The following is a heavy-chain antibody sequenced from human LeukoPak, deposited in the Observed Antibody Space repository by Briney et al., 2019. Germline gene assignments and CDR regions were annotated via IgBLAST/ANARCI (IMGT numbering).Heavy chain of an antibody. V-gene: IGHV3-74*01. CDR2: INSDGSST. CDR3: TRKGVFGDYSAY. D-gene: IGHD3-10*01. CDR1: GFTFSNYW. J-gene: IGHJ4*02. Sequence: GGSLRLSCAASGFTFSNYWMHWVRQAPGKGLVWVSRINSDGSSTAYADSVKGRFTISRDNAKNTLYLQMNSLRAEDTAVYYCTRKGVFGDYSAYWGQGTLATVSS.